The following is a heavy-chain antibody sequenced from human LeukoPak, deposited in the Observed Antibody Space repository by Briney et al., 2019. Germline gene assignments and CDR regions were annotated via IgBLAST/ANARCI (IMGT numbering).Heavy chain of an antibody. J-gene: IGHJ5*02. CDR3: AIGAAFDP. CDR1: GFTISSYW. V-gene: IGHV3-74*01. Sequence: PGESLRLSCAASGFTISSYWMHWVRQAPGKGLVWVSRINSDGSSTSYADSVKGRFTISRDNVKNTLYLQMNSLRAEDTAMYYCAIGAAFDPWGQETLVTVSS. CDR2: INSDGSST.